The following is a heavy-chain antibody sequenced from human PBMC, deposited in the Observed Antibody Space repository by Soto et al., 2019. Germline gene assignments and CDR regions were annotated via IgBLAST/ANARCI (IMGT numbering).Heavy chain of an antibody. J-gene: IGHJ6*02. Sequence: SETLSLTCTVSGGSISSYYWSWIRQPPGKGLEWIGYIYYSGSTNYNPSLKSRVTISVDTSKNQFSLKLSSVTAADTAVYYCARERTGNSGPHYYYYYGMDVWGQGTTVTVSS. CDR3: ARERTGNSGPHYYYYYGMDV. CDR1: GGSISSYY. CDR2: IYYSGST. D-gene: IGHD1-1*01. V-gene: IGHV4-59*01.